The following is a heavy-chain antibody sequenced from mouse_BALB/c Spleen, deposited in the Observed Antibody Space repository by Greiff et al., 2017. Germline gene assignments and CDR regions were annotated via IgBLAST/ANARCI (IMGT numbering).Heavy chain of an antibody. CDR3: ARPTYYGNYGAAY. V-gene: IGHV2-2*02. D-gene: IGHD2-10*01. CDR1: GFSLTSYG. J-gene: IGHJ3*01. CDR2: IWSGGST. Sequence: QVQLQESGPGLVQPSQSLSITCTVSGFSLTSYGVHWVRQSPGKGLEWLGVIWSGGSTDYNAAFISRLSISKDNSKSQVFFKMNSLQANDTAIYYCARPTYYGNYGAAYWGQGTLVTVSA.